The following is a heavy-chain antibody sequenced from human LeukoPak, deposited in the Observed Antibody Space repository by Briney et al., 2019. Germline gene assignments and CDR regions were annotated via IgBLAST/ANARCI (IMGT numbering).Heavy chain of an antibody. V-gene: IGHV4-59*10. J-gene: IGHJ5*02. CDR3: ATGGTYWFDP. CDR2: IYTRGDT. CDR1: GGSFSGYY. Sequence: SETLSLTCAVYGGSFSGYYWSWIRQPPGKGLEWIGRIYTRGDTNYNPSLKSRVTMSVDTSKNQISLRLSSVTAADTAVYYCATGGTYWFDPWGQGTLVTVSS. D-gene: IGHD3-16*01.